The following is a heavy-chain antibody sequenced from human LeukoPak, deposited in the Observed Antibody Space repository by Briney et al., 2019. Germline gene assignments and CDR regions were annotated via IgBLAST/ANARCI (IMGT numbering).Heavy chain of an antibody. J-gene: IGHJ6*02. CDR3: ARLLQDYDFWSGYLNHSYYYYGMDV. CDR1: GGSISSGGYS. Sequence: SQTLSLTCAVSGGSISSGGYSWSWIRQPPGKGLEWVGYIYHSGSTYYNPSLKSRVTISVDTSKNQFSLKLSSVTAADTAVYYCARLLQDYDFWSGYLNHSYYYYGMDVWGQGTTVTVSS. V-gene: IGHV4-30-2*01. D-gene: IGHD3-3*01. CDR2: IYHSGST.